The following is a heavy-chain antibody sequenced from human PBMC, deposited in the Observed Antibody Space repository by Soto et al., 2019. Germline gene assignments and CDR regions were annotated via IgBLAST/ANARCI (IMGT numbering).Heavy chain of an antibody. CDR3: ARCASGGCSSTSCYGDTFDY. CDR2: IYYSGST. CDR1: GGSISSSSYY. Sequence: SETLSLTCTVSGGSISSSSYYWGWIRQPPGKGLERIGSIYYSGSTYYNPSLKSRVTISVDTSKNQFSLKLSSVTAADTAVYYCARCASGGCSSTSCYGDTFDYWGQGTLVTVSS. V-gene: IGHV4-39*01. J-gene: IGHJ4*02. D-gene: IGHD2-2*01.